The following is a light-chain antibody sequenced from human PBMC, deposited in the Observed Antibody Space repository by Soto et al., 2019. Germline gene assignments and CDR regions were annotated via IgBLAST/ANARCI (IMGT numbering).Light chain of an antibody. CDR2: VAS. Sequence: EIVMTQSPATLSVSPGERATLSCRASQSVSSNFAWYQQKPGQAPRLLIYVASSRATGIPARFSGSGSGTEFTLTISSLQSEDCAVYYCQQYNNWPPTTFGQGTRLEIK. CDR1: QSVSSN. V-gene: IGKV3-15*01. J-gene: IGKJ5*01. CDR3: QQYNNWPPTT.